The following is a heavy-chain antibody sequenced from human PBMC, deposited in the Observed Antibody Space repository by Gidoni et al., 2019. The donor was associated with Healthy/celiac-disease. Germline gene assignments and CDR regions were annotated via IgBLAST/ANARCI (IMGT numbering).Heavy chain of an antibody. CDR1: GGSISSYY. Sequence: QVQLQESGPGLVKPSETLSLTSTVSGGSISSYYWSWIRQPPGKGLEWIGYSYYSGSNNYNPSLKSRVNIAVDTSKNQFSLKLSSVTAADTAVYDCARDRGRYGMDVWGQGTTVTVSS. D-gene: IGHD6-25*01. V-gene: IGHV4-59*01. CDR3: ARDRGRYGMDV. J-gene: IGHJ6*02. CDR2: SYYSGSN.